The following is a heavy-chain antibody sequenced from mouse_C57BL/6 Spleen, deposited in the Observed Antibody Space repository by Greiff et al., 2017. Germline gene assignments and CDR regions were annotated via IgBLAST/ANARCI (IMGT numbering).Heavy chain of an antibody. CDR2: FYPGSGSI. CDR1: GYTFTRYT. Sequence: QVQLQQSGAELVKPGASLKLSCKASGYTFTRYTINWVKQGPGQGLEWIGWFYPGSGSIKYNEKFKDKATLTADKSSSTVYMELSRLTSEDSAVYFCARPPYDGYWLAYWGQGTLVTVSA. V-gene: IGHV1-62-2*01. CDR3: ARPPYDGYWLAY. J-gene: IGHJ3*01. D-gene: IGHD2-3*01.